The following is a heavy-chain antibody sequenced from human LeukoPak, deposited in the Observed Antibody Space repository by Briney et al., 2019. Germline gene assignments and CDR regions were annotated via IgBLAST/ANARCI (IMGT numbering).Heavy chain of an antibody. J-gene: IGHJ5*01. CDR3: ARDLWNFYDSSGYYRDFDS. D-gene: IGHD3-22*01. CDR1: GYTFTSYG. V-gene: IGHV1-18*01. CDR2: ISAYNGNT. Sequence: ASVKVSCKASGYTFTSYGIIWVRQAPGQGLEWMGWISAYNGNTNYAQKLQGRVTMTTDTSTSTAYMELRSLRSDDTAVYYCARDLWNFYDSSGYYRDFDSWGQGTLVTVSS.